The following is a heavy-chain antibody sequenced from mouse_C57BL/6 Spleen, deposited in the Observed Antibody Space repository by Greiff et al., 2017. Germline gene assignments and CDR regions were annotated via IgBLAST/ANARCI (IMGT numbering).Heavy chain of an antibody. J-gene: IGHJ3*01. Sequence: VQLQQPGAELVRPGSLVKLSCKASGYTFTSYWMAWVKQRPGQGLEWIGNIYPSDSETHYNQKFKDKATLTVDKSSSTAYMQLSSLTSEDSAVYYCARGDYGSWGQGTLVTVSA. CDR1: GYTFTSYW. V-gene: IGHV1-61*01. CDR2: IYPSDSET. CDR3: ARGDYGS. D-gene: IGHD1-1*01.